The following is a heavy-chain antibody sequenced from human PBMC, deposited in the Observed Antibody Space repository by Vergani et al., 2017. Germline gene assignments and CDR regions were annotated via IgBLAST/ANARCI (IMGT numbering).Heavy chain of an antibody. CDR2: ISSSSSYI. J-gene: IGHJ3*02. CDR3: AKDQGVTFGGPSAFDI. D-gene: IGHD3-16*01. CDR1: GFTFSSYS. Sequence: EVQLVESGGGLVKPGGSLRLSCAASGFTFSSYSMNWVRQAPGKGLEWVSSISSSSSYIYYADSVKGRFTISRDNSKNTLYLQMNSLRAEDTAVYYCAKDQGVTFGGPSAFDIWGQGTMVTGSS. V-gene: IGHV3-21*01.